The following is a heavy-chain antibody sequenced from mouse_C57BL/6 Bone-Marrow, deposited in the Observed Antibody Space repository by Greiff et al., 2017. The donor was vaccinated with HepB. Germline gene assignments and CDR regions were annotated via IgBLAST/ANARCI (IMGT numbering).Heavy chain of an antibody. D-gene: IGHD2-3*01. V-gene: IGHV1-69*01. J-gene: IGHJ4*01. CDR3: ARWLLRAMDY. Sequence: QVQLQQPGAELVMPGASVKLSCKASGYTFTSYWMHWVKQRPGQGLEWIGEIDPSDSYTNYNQKFKGKSTLTVDKSSSTAYMRLSSLTSEDSAVYYCARWLLRAMDYWGQGTSVTVSS. CDR1: GYTFTSYW. CDR2: IDPSDSYT.